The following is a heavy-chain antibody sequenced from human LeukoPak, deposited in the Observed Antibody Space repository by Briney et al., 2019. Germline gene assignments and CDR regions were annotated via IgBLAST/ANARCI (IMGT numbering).Heavy chain of an antibody. CDR1: GYTFTGYY. Sequence: ASVKVSCKASGYTFTGYYMHWVRQAPGQGLEWMGWINPNSGGTNYAQKFQGRVTMTRDTSISTAYMELSRLRSDDTAVYYCAREMVAITSADYWGQGTLVTVSS. CDR3: AREMVAITSADY. CDR2: INPNSGGT. D-gene: IGHD5-24*01. J-gene: IGHJ4*02. V-gene: IGHV1-2*02.